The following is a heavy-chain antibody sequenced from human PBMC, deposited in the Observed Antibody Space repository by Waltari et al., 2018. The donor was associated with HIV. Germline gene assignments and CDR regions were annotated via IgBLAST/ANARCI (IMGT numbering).Heavy chain of an antibody. CDR1: GFTFSSYW. J-gene: IGHJ6*02. Sequence: EVQLVESGGGLVQPGGSLRLSCAASGFTFSSYWMHWVRQAPGKGLVVVSRSSSDGNTTSYADSVKGRFTISRDNAKNTLYLQMNSLRGEDTAVYYCARGDGYGMDVWGQGTAVTVSS. CDR3: ARGDGYGMDV. V-gene: IGHV3-74*01. CDR2: SSSDGNTT.